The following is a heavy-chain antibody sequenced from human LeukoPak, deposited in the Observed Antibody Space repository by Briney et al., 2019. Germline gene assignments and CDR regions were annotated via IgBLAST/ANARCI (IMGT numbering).Heavy chain of an antibody. CDR3: ARPRSSYYYGSGSYYNY. Sequence: GSLRLSCAASGFTFSTYSMNWIRQPAGKGLEWIGRVYTSGSTNYNPSLKSRVTISVDTSENQFSLKVSSVTAADTAVYYCARPRSSYYYGSGSYYNYWGQGTLVTVSS. D-gene: IGHD3-10*01. V-gene: IGHV4-4*07. CDR1: GFTFSTYS. J-gene: IGHJ4*02. CDR2: VYTSGST.